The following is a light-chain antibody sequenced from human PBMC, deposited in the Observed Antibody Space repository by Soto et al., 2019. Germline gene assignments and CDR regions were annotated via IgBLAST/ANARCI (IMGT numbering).Light chain of an antibody. CDR3: SSNVVGTNLKI. CDR2: EVI. V-gene: IGLV2-8*01. CDR1: NSDVGGSNY. Sequence: QSALTHPPSASGSPGQSVTISCTGTNSDVGGSNYVSWYQQHPGKAPKLMIYEVIKRPSGVPDRFSGSRSGNTASLTVSGLQAEDEADYYCSSNVVGTNLKIFGGGTKLTVL. J-gene: IGLJ2*01.